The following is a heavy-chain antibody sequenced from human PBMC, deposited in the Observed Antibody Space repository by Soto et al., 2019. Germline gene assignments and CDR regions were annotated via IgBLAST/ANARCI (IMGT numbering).Heavy chain of an antibody. V-gene: IGHV3-21*01. J-gene: IGHJ3*02. CDR3: ARDLGYYDSSGRRSAFDI. D-gene: IGHD3-22*01. Sequence: SGGSLRLSCAASGFTFSSYSMNWVRQAPGKGLEWVSSISGSSSYIYYADSVKGRFTISRDNAKNSLYLQMNSLRADDTAVYYCARDLGYYDSSGRRSAFDIWGQGTMVTVSS. CDR2: ISGSSSYI. CDR1: GFTFSSYS.